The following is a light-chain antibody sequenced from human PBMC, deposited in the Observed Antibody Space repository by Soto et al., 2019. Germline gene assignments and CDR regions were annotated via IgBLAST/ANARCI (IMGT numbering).Light chain of an antibody. Sequence: QSVLTQPAAVSGSLGQSITISCSGSGSDIGNYNLVSWYQQRPGKVPRLIIYEVNKGPSGVSNRFSGSKSGNTASLTISDLQPDDECLYYCCSYAGSSLWMFGGGTKLTVL. CDR1: GSDIGNYNL. J-gene: IGLJ3*02. CDR2: EVN. CDR3: CSYAGSSLWM. V-gene: IGLV2-23*02.